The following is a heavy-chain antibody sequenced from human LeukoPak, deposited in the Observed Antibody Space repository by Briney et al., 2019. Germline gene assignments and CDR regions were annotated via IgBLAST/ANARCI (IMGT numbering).Heavy chain of an antibody. V-gene: IGHV1-58*02. CDR3: AAKGYGGNSDAFDI. CDR2: IVVGSGNT. CDR1: GFTFTISA. Sequence: SVKVSFKASGFTFTISAMQWVRQARGQRLEWIGWIVVGSGNTNYAQKFQERVTITRDMSTSTAYMELSSLRSEDTAVYYCAAKGYGGNSDAFDIWGQGTMVTVSS. D-gene: IGHD4-23*01. J-gene: IGHJ3*02.